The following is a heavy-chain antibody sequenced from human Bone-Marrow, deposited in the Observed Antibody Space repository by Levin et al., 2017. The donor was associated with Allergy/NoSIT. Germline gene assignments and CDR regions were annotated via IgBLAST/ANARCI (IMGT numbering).Heavy chain of an antibody. J-gene: IGHJ4*02. CDR1: GFTFRNSG. V-gene: IGHV3-30*18. CDR3: AKGNWEWELGGFLHS. D-gene: IGHD1-26*01. CDR2: ISYDGSQR. Sequence: LSLTCAASGFTFRNSGIHWVRQAPGKGPQWVAVISYDGSQRFYAESVKGRFTISRDNPKNTVYLQMRSLRSEDTAMYYCAKGNWEWELGGFLHSWGQGTLVTVSS.